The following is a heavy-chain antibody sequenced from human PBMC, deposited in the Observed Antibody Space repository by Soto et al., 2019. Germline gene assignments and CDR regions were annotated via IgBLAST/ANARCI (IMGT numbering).Heavy chain of an antibody. V-gene: IGHV4-4*07. J-gene: IGHJ6*02. D-gene: IGHD4-4*01. Sequence: QVQLQESGPGLVKPSETLSLTCTVSGGSISSYYWSWVRQPAGKGLEWIGRIYTSGSTDYNPSLKSRVTMSVDTSKNQFSLKLSSVTAADTAVYYCARIDYSRQFAPFYDAMDVWGQGTTVTVSS. CDR3: ARIDYSRQFAPFYDAMDV. CDR2: IYTSGST. CDR1: GGSISSYY.